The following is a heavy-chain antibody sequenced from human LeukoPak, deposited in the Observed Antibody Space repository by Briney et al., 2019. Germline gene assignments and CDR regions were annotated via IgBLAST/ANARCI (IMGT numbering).Heavy chain of an antibody. D-gene: IGHD2-21*02. CDR2: IYYTGST. V-gene: IGHV4-39*07. Sequence: SETLSLTCTVSGGSISSSYYYWGWIRQPPGKGLEWIGTIYYTGSTYYIPSLKSRGAISIDPSKNQFSLTLSSVTAADTAVYYCARDGCGGDCYSNTYYFDYWGQGTLVTVSS. CDR3: ARDGCGGDCYSNTYYFDY. CDR1: GGSISSSYYY. J-gene: IGHJ4*02.